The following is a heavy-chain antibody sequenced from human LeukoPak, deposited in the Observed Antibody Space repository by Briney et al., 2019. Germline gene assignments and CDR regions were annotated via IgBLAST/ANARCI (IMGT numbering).Heavy chain of an antibody. J-gene: IGHJ6*03. CDR2: INSDGDST. CDR1: GFTFSRYD. V-gene: IGHV3-64*01. CDR3: ARGNSNYFHYYYMDV. Sequence: GGSLRLSCAASGFTFSRYDMHWVRQAPGKGLEYVSTINSDGDSTYYANSVKGRFTMSRGNSKNTLYLQMGSLRPEDMAVYYCARGNSNYFHYYYMDVWGKGTTVTVSS. D-gene: IGHD4-11*01.